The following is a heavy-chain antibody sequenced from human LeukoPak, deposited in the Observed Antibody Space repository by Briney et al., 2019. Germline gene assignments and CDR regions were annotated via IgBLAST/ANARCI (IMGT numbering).Heavy chain of an antibody. V-gene: IGHV4-34*01. D-gene: IGHD6-19*01. CDR2: INHSGST. CDR1: GGSFSGYY. J-gene: IGHJ3*02. Sequence: KPSETLSLTCAVYGGSFSGYYWSWIRQPPGKGLEWIGEINHSGSTNYNPSLKSRVTISVDTSKNQFSLKLSSVTAADTAVYYCARRRSLGQWLVRRGAFDIWGQGTMVTVSS. CDR3: ARRRSLGQWLVRRGAFDI.